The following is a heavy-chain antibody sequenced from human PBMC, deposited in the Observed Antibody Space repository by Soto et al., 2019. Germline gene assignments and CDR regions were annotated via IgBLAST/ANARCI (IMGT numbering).Heavy chain of an antibody. V-gene: IGHV5-51*01. D-gene: IGHD3-3*01. CDR3: ARHWNYDFWSGYPPRGWFDP. CDR2: IYPGDSDT. Sequence: GESLKISCKGSGYSFTSYWIGWVRQMPGKGLEWMGIIYPGDSDTRYSPSFQGQVTISADKSISTAYLQWSSLKASDTAMYYCARHWNYDFWSGYPPRGWFDPWGQGTLVTVSS. J-gene: IGHJ5*02. CDR1: GYSFTSYW.